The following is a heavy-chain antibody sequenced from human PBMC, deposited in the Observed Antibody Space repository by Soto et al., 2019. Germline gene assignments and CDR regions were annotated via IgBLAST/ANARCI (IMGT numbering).Heavy chain of an antibody. D-gene: IGHD4-17*01. CDR3: ARGVSPYGDYYYYYGMDV. Sequence: AAVKVSFKASGYTFTSYDINWVRQATGQGLEWMGWMNPNSGNTGYAQKFQGRVTMTRNTSISTAYMELSSLRSEDTAVYYCARGVSPYGDYYYYYGMDVWGQGTTVTVSS. CDR1: GYTFTSYD. V-gene: IGHV1-8*01. CDR2: MNPNSGNT. J-gene: IGHJ6*02.